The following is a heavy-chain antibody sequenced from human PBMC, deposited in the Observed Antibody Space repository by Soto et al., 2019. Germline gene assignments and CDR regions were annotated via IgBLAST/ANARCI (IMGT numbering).Heavy chain of an antibody. J-gene: IGHJ3*02. Sequence: QVQLVQSGAEVKKPGASVKVSCKASGYTFTGYYMHWVRQAPGQGLEWMGWINPNSGGTNYAQKFQGWVTMTRDTSISTAYMELSRLRSDDTAVYYCARAYCSGGSCYSPGAFDIWGQGTMVTVSS. CDR1: GYTFTGYY. V-gene: IGHV1-2*04. CDR2: INPNSGGT. D-gene: IGHD2-15*01. CDR3: ARAYCSGGSCYSPGAFDI.